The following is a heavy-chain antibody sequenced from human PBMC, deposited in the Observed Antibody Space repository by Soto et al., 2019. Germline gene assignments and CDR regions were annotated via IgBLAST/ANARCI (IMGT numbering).Heavy chain of an antibody. CDR1: GYTFTSYY. D-gene: IGHD1-1*01. CDR3: ARVQIVVVDWNDNGEAFDI. Sequence: GASVKVSCKASGYTFTSYYMHWVRQAPGQGLEWMGIINPSGGSTSYAQKFQGRVTMTRDTSTSTVYMELSSLRSEDTAVYYCARVQIVVVDWNDNGEAFDIWGQGTMVTVPS. J-gene: IGHJ3*02. V-gene: IGHV1-46*01. CDR2: INPSGGST.